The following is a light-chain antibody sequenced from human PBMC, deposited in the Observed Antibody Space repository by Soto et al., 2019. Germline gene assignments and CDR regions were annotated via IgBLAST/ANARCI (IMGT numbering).Light chain of an antibody. CDR2: NNS. CDR1: SSNIGAGYD. CDR3: QSYDSSPSGYV. Sequence: QPVLTQPPSVSGAPGQRVTLSCTGSSSNIGAGYDVHWYQQLPGTAPKLLIYNNSSRPSGVPDRFSGSKSGTSASLAIPGLRAEDDADYYCQSYDSSPSGYVFGTGTQRTVL. J-gene: IGLJ1*01. V-gene: IGLV1-40*01.